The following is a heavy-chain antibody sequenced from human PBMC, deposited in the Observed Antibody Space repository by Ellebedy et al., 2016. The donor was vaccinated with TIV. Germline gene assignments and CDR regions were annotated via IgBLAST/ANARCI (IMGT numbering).Heavy chain of an antibody. D-gene: IGHD4-17*01. V-gene: IGHV3-30*18. CDR2: ISYDGSNK. J-gene: IGHJ5*02. CDR1: GFTFSSYG. Sequence: GGSLRLSCAASGFTFSSYGMHWVRQAPGKGLEWVAVISYDGSNKYYAESVKGRFTISRDNSKNTVYMQMNSLRAEDTAVYYCAKDSFDYGDLWNPGWFDTWGQGTLVTVSS. CDR3: AKDSFDYGDLWNPGWFDT.